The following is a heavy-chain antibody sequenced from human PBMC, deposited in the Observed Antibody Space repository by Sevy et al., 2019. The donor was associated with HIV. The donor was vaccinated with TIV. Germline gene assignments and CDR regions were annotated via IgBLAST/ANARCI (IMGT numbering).Heavy chain of an antibody. CDR3: ARESVAQAGIRYYFNY. D-gene: IGHD6-19*01. J-gene: IGHJ4*02. V-gene: IGHV3-33*01. Sequence: GGSLRLSCTASGFSISGYGMHWVRQVPGKGLEWVAIIWYDGTNKDYTDSVQGRFTITRDNSKNTLYLQMNSLRVEDTAVYYCARESVAQAGIRYYFNYWGQGTLVAVSS. CDR1: GFSISGYG. CDR2: IWYDGTNK.